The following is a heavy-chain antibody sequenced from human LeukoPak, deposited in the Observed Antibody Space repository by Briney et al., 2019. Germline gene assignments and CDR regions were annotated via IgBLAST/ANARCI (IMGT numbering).Heavy chain of an antibody. J-gene: IGHJ4*02. V-gene: IGHV4-39*07. Sequence: SETLSLTCTVSGGSISSSSYYWGWIRQPPGKGLEWIGSIYYSGSTYYNPSLKSRVTISVDTSKNQFSLKLSSVTAADTAVYYCARPKNHYYDSSGYYPFDYWGQGTLVTVSS. CDR1: GGSISSSSYY. D-gene: IGHD3-22*01. CDR2: IYYSGST. CDR3: ARPKNHYYDSSGYYPFDY.